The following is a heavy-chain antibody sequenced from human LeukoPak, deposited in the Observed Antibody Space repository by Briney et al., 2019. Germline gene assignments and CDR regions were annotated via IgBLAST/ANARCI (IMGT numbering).Heavy chain of an antibody. CDR2: ISGSGGST. J-gene: IGHJ4*02. CDR3: AKLQPHFDFWSGYLDY. Sequence: ETLSLTCAVSGGSISSGGYSWSWVRQAPGKGLEWVSAISGSGGSTYYADSVKGRFTISKDNSKNTLYLQMNSLRAEDTAVYYCAKLQPHFDFWSGYLDYWGQGTLVTVSS. V-gene: IGHV3-23*01. CDR1: GGSISSGGYS. D-gene: IGHD3-3*01.